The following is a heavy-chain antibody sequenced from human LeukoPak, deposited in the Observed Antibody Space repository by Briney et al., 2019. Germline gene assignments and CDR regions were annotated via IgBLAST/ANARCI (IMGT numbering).Heavy chain of an antibody. CDR2: IIPIFGTA. CDR1: GGTFSSYA. Sequence: AASVTVSCTASGGTFSSYAISWVRQAPGQGLEWMGGIIPIFGTANYAQKFQGRVTITADESTSIAYMELSSLRSEDTAVYYCARSPRITMVRGVRWYYFDYWGQGTLVTVSS. CDR3: ARSPRITMVRGVRWYYFDY. D-gene: IGHD3-10*01. J-gene: IGHJ4*02. V-gene: IGHV1-69*13.